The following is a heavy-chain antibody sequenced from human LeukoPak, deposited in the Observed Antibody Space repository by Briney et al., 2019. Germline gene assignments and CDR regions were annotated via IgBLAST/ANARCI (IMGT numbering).Heavy chain of an antibody. J-gene: IGHJ3*02. CDR3: ARGSVYYDFWSGYYQRMYDAFDI. D-gene: IGHD3-3*01. CDR1: GGSFSGYY. Sequence: ASETLSLTCAVYGGSFSGYYWSWIRQPPGKGLEWIGEINHSGSTNYNPSLKSRVTISVDTSKNQFSLKLSSVTAADTAVYYCARGSVYYDFWSGYYQRMYDAFDIWGQGTMVTVSS. CDR2: INHSGST. V-gene: IGHV4-34*01.